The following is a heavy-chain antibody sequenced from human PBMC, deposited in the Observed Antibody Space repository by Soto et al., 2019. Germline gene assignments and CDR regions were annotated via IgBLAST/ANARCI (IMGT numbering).Heavy chain of an antibody. CDR2: INAGNGNT. J-gene: IGHJ4*02. CDR3: ATPIVAFY. CDR1: GYTFTSYA. V-gene: IGHV1-3*01. Sequence: ASVKVSCKASGYTFTSYAMHWVRQAPGQRLEWMGWINAGNGNTKYSQKFQGRVIITRDTSAGTAYMELRSLRSEDTAVYYCATPIVAFYWGQGTLVTVSS. D-gene: IGHD5-12*01.